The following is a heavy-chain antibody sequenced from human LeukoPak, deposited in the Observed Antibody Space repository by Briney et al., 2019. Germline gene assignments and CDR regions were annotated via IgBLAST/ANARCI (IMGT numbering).Heavy chain of an antibody. Sequence: PSETLSLTCSVSGASISSYYWSWIRQPPGKGLEWIGEINHSGSTNYNPSLKSRVTISVDTSKNQFSLKLSSVTAADTAVYYCTRENFDYGDYGWGQGTLVTVSS. CDR2: INHSGST. CDR3: TRENFDYGDYG. J-gene: IGHJ4*02. V-gene: IGHV4-34*01. CDR1: GASISSYY. D-gene: IGHD4-17*01.